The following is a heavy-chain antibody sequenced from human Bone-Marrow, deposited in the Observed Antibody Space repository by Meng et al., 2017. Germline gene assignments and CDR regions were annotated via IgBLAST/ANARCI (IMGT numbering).Heavy chain of an antibody. Sequence: QVQLVQSGAEVKKPGASVKVSCKASGYTFPDYWLHWVRRAPGQGLEWMGRINPKSDDTHYAQRFQGRVTMTGDTSISTAYMELSGLRSDDTAMYYCARDEDISAAGKLFGDYWGQGTLVTVSS. CDR2: INPKSDDT. CDR1: GYTFPDYW. CDR3: ARDEDISAAGKLFGDY. V-gene: IGHV1-2*06. J-gene: IGHJ4*02. D-gene: IGHD6-13*01.